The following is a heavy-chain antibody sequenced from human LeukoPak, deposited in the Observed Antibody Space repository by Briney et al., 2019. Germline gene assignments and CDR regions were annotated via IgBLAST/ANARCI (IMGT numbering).Heavy chain of an antibody. CDR3: ASRITMIVR. CDR1: GFTFSSYA. J-gene: IGHJ4*02. V-gene: IGHV4-39*01. CDR2: IYYSGST. D-gene: IGHD3-22*01. Sequence: GSLRLSCAASGFTFSSYAMSWVRQPPGKGLEWIGSIYYSGSTYYNPSLKSRVTISVDTSKNQFSLKLSSVTAADTAVYYCASRITMIVRWGQGTLVTVSS.